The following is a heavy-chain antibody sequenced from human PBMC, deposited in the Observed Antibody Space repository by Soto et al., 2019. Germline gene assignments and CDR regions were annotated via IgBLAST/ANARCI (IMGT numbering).Heavy chain of an antibody. CDR2: ISSSGGST. D-gene: IGHD5-12*01. CDR1: GFSFSRYA. V-gene: IGHV3-23*01. Sequence: DVQLLESGGGVVQPGGSLRLSCVASGFSFSRYAMSWVRQAPGKGLEWVSTISSSGGSTYYADSVKGRFTFSRDDSKNTLYLQMNSLTAEYTAIYYCAKKQWRGYDLFLGYYWGQGTLGTVSS. J-gene: IGHJ4*02. CDR3: AKKQWRGYDLFLGYY.